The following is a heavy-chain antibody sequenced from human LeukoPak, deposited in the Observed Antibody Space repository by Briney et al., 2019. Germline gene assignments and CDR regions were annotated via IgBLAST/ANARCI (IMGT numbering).Heavy chain of an antibody. D-gene: IGHD1-26*01. CDR3: AKDRVGPFDY. CDR2: ISGSGGST. Sequence: PGGSLTLSCAPSGFTFSIYPMSWVRQAPGKALEWFSAISGSGGSTYYADSVKGRFAISRDNSKNTLYLQMNSLRAEDTAVYYCAKDRVGPFDYWGQGTLVTVSS. CDR1: GFTFSIYP. J-gene: IGHJ4*02. V-gene: IGHV3-23*01.